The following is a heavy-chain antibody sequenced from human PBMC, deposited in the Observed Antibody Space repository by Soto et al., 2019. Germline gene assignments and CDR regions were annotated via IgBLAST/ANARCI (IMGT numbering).Heavy chain of an antibody. V-gene: IGHV1-18*01. J-gene: IGHJ6*02. Sequence: QVQLVQSGAEVKKPGASVKVSCKASGYSFTRYGISWVRQAPGQGLEWMGWISGYNANTNYPENLQGRVTMTTDTSKSTAYMEVRTLLSDDTAVYYCARMGDVPYYYYGLDVWGQGTTVTVSS. CDR3: ARMGDVPYYYYGLDV. CDR1: GYSFTRYG. CDR2: ISGYNANT. D-gene: IGHD3-16*01.